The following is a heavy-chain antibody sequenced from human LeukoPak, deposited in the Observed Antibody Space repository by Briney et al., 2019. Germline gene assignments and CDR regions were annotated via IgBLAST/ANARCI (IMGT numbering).Heavy chain of an antibody. CDR2: IYTSGST. D-gene: IGHD2-2*02. CDR3: AREVRCSTTRCYSLFDY. Sequence: PXETLSLTCTVSGGSISSYYWNWIRQPXGKGLEWIGRIYTSGSTNHNPSLKSRVTMSVDMSKNQFSLRLSSVTAADTAVYYCAREVRCSTTRCYSLFDYWGQGTLVTVSS. CDR1: GGSISSYY. V-gene: IGHV4-4*07. J-gene: IGHJ4*02.